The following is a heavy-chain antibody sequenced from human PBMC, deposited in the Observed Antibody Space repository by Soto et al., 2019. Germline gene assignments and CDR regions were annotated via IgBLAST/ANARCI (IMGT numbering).Heavy chain of an antibody. J-gene: IGHJ5*02. V-gene: IGHV3-30-3*01. D-gene: IGHD4-17*01. CDR2: ISYDGSSK. CDR3: ARGSRGDYDRSTSSWVPKPRFDP. CDR1: GFTFSSYA. Sequence: GGSLRLSCAASGFTFSSYALHWVRQAPGKGLEWVAVISYDGSSKYYPDSVKGRFTISRDNAKNSLYLQMNSLRAEDTAVYYCARGSRGDYDRSTSSWVPKPRFDPWGQGTLVTVSS.